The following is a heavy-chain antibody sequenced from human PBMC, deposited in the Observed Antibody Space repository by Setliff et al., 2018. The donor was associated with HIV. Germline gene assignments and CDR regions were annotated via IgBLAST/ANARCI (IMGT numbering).Heavy chain of an antibody. CDR2: INPSGGSA. Sequence: ASVKVSCKASGGTFTMSAFNWVRQAPGQGLEWMGIINPSGGSAAYAEKFQGRVTITSDTSTNTVYMDLSGLRSDDTAVYYCARDRTAGYIYDYGYWGQGTLVTVSS. CDR3: ARDRTAGYIYDYGY. V-gene: IGHV1-46*01. J-gene: IGHJ4*02. D-gene: IGHD3-16*01. CDR1: GGTFTMSA.